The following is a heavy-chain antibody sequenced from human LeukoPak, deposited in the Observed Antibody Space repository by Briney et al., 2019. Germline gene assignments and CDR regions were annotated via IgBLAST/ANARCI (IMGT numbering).Heavy chain of an antibody. V-gene: IGHV3-21*01. D-gene: IGHD7-27*01. CDR2: ISSSSSYI. Sequence: KPGGSLRLSCAASGFTFSSYAMSWVRQAPGKGLEWVSSISSSSSYIYYADSVKGRFTISRDNAKNSLYLQMNSLRAEDTAVYYCARADWGSDSFDYWGQGTLVTVSS. J-gene: IGHJ4*02. CDR3: ARADWGSDSFDY. CDR1: GFTFSSYA.